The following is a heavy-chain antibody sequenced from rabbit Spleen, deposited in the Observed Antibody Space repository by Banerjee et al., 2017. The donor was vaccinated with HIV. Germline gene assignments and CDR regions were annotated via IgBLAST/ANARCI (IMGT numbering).Heavy chain of an antibody. CDR3: ARDTSSSFSSYGMAL. J-gene: IGHJ6*01. CDR2: IDPIFGST. D-gene: IGHD1-1*01. V-gene: IGHV1S40*01. CDR1: GFDFSRYG. Sequence: QSLEESGGDLVKPGASLTLTCTASGFDFSRYGVSWVRQAPGKGLEWIGYIDPIFGSTYYAIWAKGRFTISKTSSTTVTLQMTSLTAADTATYFCARDTSSSFSSYGMALWGQGTLVTVS.